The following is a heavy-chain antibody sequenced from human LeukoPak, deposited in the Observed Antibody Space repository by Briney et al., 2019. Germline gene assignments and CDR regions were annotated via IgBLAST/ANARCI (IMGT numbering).Heavy chain of an antibody. D-gene: IGHD2-8*01. Sequence: GWSLRLSCAASGFTFRIYAMHWVRQAPGKGLEYVSAISNNGGSTYYANSVKGRFTISRDNSKNMLYLQMGSLRVEDMAVYYCVRATNGAYDSWGQGTLVTVSS. CDR3: VRATNGAYDS. CDR2: ISNNGGST. J-gene: IGHJ4*02. V-gene: IGHV3-64*01. CDR1: GFTFRIYA.